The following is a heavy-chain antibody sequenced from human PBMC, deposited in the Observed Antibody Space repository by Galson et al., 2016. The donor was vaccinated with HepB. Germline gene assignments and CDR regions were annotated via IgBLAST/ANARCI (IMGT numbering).Heavy chain of an antibody. CDR3: GRLHRYCSGGSCFVLDY. Sequence: SETLSLTCAVSGGSISGYYWSWIRQSPGKGLEYIGYIYYNGSTNYNPSLKSRVTISVDTSKNRFSLSLNSVTPADTAVYFCGRLHRYCSGGSCFVLDYWGQGTLVTVSS. V-gene: IGHV4-59*01. D-gene: IGHD2-15*01. CDR2: IYYNGST. CDR1: GGSISGYY. J-gene: IGHJ4*02.